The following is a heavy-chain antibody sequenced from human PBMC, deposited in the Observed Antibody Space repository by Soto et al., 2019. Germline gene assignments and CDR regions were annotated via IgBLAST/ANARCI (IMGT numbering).Heavy chain of an antibody. V-gene: IGHV3-74*01. CDR2: IDSDGIYT. J-gene: IGHJ4*02. Sequence: PSWCLRLCCASAGFTYTNDWMHWVRQAPEKGLVWVSRIDSDGIYTSYADSVKGRFTISRDNAKNTLYLQMNDLRTEDTAVYYCGSVFEYWGQGSLVTVSS. CDR1: GFTYTNDW. CDR3: GSVFEY.